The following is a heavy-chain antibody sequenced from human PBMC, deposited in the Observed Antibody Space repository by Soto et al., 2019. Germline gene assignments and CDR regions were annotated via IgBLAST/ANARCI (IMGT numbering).Heavy chain of an antibody. CDR3: SLAYCGGDCYSGAFDI. D-gene: IGHD2-21*02. CDR2: IIPIFGTA. J-gene: IGHJ3*02. CDR1: GGTFSSYA. Sequence: SVKVSCKASGGTFSSYAISWVRQAPGQGLEWMGGIIPIFGTANYAQKFQGRVTITADKSTSTAYMELSSLRSEDTAVYYCSLAYCGGDCYSGAFDIWGQGTMVTVS. V-gene: IGHV1-69*06.